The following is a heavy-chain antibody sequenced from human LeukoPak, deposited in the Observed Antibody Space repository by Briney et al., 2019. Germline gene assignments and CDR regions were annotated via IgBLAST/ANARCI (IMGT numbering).Heavy chain of an antibody. CDR3: AKEAAAILWHYYYYMDV. CDR2: IGGSVGGA. CDR1: GFLFSTYA. D-gene: IGHD2-2*01. Sequence: GGSLRLSCEASGFLFSTYAMSWVRQAPGKGLEWVSAIGGSVGGAYYADSVKGRFTISRDNSKNTLYLQMNSLRAEDTAVYYCAKEAAAILWHYYYYMDVWGKGTTVAVSS. J-gene: IGHJ6*03. V-gene: IGHV3-23*01.